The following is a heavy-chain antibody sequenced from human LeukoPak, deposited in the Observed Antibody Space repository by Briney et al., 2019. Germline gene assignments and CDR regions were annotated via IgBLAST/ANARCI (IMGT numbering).Heavy chain of an antibody. D-gene: IGHD6-19*01. J-gene: IGHJ4*02. CDR1: GGSISSYY. CDR3: ASKLTAVAGYFDC. CDR2: IYCSGST. V-gene: IGHV4-59*12. Sequence: PSETLSLTCTVSGGSISSYYWSWIRQPPGKGLEWIGYIYCSGSTNYNPSLKSRVTISVDKSKNQFSLKLSSVTAADTAVYYCASKLTAVAGYFDCWGQGTLVTVSS.